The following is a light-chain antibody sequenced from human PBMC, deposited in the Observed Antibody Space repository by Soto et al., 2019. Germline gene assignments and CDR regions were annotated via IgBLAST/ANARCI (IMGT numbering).Light chain of an antibody. Sequence: AIRMTQSPSSLSASTGDRITITCRASQGINNYLAWYQQRPGEPPKLLIYAASTLQSGVPSRFSGTGSGTEFTLTISCLQSEDFATYYCQHYNSFPWTFGQGTKVEIK. J-gene: IGKJ1*01. V-gene: IGKV1-8*01. CDR1: QGINNY. CDR3: QHYNSFPWT. CDR2: AAS.